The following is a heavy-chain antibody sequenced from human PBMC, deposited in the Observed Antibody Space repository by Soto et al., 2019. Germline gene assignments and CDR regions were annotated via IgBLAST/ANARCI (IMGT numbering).Heavy chain of an antibody. CDR1: GFSLSTSGVG. CDR2: IYWDDDK. Sequence: SGPTLVNPTQTLTLTCTFSGFSLSTSGVGVGWIRQPPGKALEWLALIYWDDDKRYSPSLKSRLTITKDTSKNQVVLTMTNMDPVDTATYYCIQSRCGGDCLQAYASYYYYGMDVWGQGTTVTVAS. V-gene: IGHV2-5*02. CDR3: IQSRCGGDCLQAYASYYYYGMDV. J-gene: IGHJ6*02. D-gene: IGHD2-21*02.